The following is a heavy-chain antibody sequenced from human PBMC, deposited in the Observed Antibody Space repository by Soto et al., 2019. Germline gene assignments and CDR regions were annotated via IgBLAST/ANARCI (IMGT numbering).Heavy chain of an antibody. CDR1: GFTVSSNY. D-gene: IGHD3-22*01. J-gene: IGHJ4*02. V-gene: IGHV3-53*01. CDR2: IYSGGST. CDR3: ARGDRYYDTSDYYFDC. Sequence: GGSLRLSCAASGFTVSSNYMSWVRQAPGKGLEWVSVIYSGGSTYYADSVKGRFTISRDNSKNTLYLQMNGLRAEDTAVYYCARGDRYYDTSDYYFDCWGQGTLVTVHS.